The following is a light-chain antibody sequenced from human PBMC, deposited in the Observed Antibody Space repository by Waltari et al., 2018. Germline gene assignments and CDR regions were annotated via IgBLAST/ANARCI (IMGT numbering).Light chain of an antibody. J-gene: IGKJ4*01. CDR1: QSVSSL. CDR2: DAS. V-gene: IGKV3-11*01. CDR3: QQRSNFS. Sequence: EIVLTQSPATLSLSPGERATLSCRASQSVSSLLAWYQQKPGRAPRLLIYDASNRATGIPARFSGSGSGTDFTLTISSLEPEDFAVYYCQQRSNFSFGGGTKVEIK.